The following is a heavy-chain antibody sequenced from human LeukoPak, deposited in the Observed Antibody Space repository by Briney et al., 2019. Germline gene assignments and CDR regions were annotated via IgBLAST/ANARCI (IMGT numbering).Heavy chain of an antibody. J-gene: IGHJ4*02. CDR3: ARRLTIFGVVIIGAPFDY. CDR2: IYPSGTT. V-gene: IGHV4-30-2*01. Sequence: SETLSLTCAVSGGSISSGGYSWSWIRQPPGRGLEWNGYIYPSGTTYYNPSLKSRVTISVDTSKNQFSLKLSSVTAADTAVYYCARRLTIFGVVIIGAPFDYWGQGTLVTVSS. D-gene: IGHD3-3*01. CDR1: GGSISSGGYS.